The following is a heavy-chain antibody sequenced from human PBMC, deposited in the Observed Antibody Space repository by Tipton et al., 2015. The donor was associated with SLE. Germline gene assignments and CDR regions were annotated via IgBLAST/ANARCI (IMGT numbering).Heavy chain of an antibody. CDR1: GFTFDDYD. V-gene: IGHV3-20*04. CDR3: ARARLYYDTLGYDTLGF. CDR2: THWNGRST. D-gene: IGHD3-22*01. J-gene: IGHJ4*02. Sequence: SLRLSCAASGFTFDDYDMTXVRQAPGKGLEWVAGTHWNGRSTGYADSVKGRFTISRDNAKNSLYLQMNSLRAEDTALYYCARARLYYDTLGYDTLGFWXQGTLVTVSS.